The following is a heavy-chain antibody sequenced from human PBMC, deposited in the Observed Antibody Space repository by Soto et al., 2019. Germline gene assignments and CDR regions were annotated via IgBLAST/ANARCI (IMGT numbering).Heavy chain of an antibody. J-gene: IGHJ2*01. CDR1: GFKFSNSA. CDR2: ISGSGGST. V-gene: IGHV3-23*01. Sequence: EVQLLESGGGLVQPGGSLRLSCAASGFKFSNSAMTWVRQAPGKGLECVSSISGSGGSTYYADSVKGRFTISRDNSKNTVYLQMNIVGAEDTAVYYCTKAPVVWGSSWYFDLWGRGTLVTVSS. CDR3: TKAPVVWGSSWYFDL. D-gene: IGHD7-27*01.